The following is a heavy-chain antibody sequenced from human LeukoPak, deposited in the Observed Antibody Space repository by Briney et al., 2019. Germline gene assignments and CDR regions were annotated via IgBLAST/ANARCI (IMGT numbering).Heavy chain of an antibody. CDR2: ISYDGSNK. V-gene: IGHV3-30-3*01. CDR1: GFTFSSYA. Sequence: PGGSLRLSCAASGFTFSSYAMHWVRQAPGKGLEWVAVISYDGSNKYYADSVKGRFTISRDNSKNTLYLQMNSLRAEDTAVYYCARAFDYYGSGSYGIDYWGQGTLVTVSS. J-gene: IGHJ4*02. CDR3: ARAFDYYGSGSYGIDY. D-gene: IGHD3-10*01.